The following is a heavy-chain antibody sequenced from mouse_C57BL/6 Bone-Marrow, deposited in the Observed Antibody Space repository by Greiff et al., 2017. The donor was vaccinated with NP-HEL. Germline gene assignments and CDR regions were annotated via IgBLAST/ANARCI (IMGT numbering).Heavy chain of an antibody. D-gene: IGHD1-1*01. CDR1: GFTFSDYY. CDR2: INYDGSST. V-gene: IGHV5-16*01. CDR3: ARVITTVVAIYWYFDV. J-gene: IGHJ1*03. Sequence: DVQLVESEGGLVQPGSSMKLSCTASGFTFSDYYMAWVRQVPEKGLEWVANINYDGSSTYYLDSLKSRFIISRDNAKNILYLQMSSLKSEDTATYYCARVITTVVAIYWYFDVWGTGTTVTVSS.